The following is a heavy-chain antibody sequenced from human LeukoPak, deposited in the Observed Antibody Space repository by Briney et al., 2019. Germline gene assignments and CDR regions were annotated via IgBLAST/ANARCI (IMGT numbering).Heavy chain of an antibody. Sequence: GSLRLSCAASGFTFSSYSMNWVRQAPGKGLEWVSAMSSSSYIYYADSVKGRFTISRDNAENSLYLQMNSLRVEDTAVYYCARAPTVLVGYCSSSSCQADYWGQGTLVTVSS. CDR2: MSSSSYI. J-gene: IGHJ4*02. CDR3: ARAPTVLVGYCSSSSCQADY. D-gene: IGHD2-2*01. V-gene: IGHV3-21*01. CDR1: GFTFSSYS.